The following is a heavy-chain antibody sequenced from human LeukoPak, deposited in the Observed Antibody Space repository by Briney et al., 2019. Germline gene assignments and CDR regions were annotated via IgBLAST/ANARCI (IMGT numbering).Heavy chain of an antibody. CDR1: GGTFSSYA. V-gene: IGHV1-69*05. CDR2: IIPIFGTA. J-gene: IGHJ5*02. D-gene: IGHD6-13*01. CDR3: ARKPSSSCYNLGRTNWFDP. Sequence: SVKVSCKASGGTFSSYAISWVRQAPGQGLEWMGGIIPIFGTANYAQKFQGRVTITTDDSTSTAYMEPSSMRSEDTGLYYSARKPSSSCYNLGRTNWFDPWGQGNLVTVSS.